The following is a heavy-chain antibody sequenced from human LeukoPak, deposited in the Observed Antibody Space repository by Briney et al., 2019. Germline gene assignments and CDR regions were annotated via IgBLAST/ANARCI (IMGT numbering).Heavy chain of an antibody. D-gene: IGHD2-8*02. CDR3: ARSTGQFDY. Sequence: GGSLRLSCAASGFTFSSYWMHWVRQAPGKGLVWVSRINSDGSTTGYADSVKGRFAISRDNAKNTLYLQMDSLRAEDTAVYYCARSTGQFDYWSQGTLVTVSS. CDR1: GFTFSSYW. J-gene: IGHJ4*02. V-gene: IGHV3-74*01. CDR2: INSDGSTT.